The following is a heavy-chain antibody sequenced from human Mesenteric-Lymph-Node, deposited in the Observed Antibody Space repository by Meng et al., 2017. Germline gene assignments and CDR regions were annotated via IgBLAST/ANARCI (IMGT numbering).Heavy chain of an antibody. CDR3: TTRRLSSSWYVEDFDY. D-gene: IGHD6-13*01. CDR1: GFTFSNAW. CDR2: IKSKTDGGTT. Sequence: GGSLRLSCAASGFTFSNAWMSWVRQAPGKGLEWVGRIKSKTDGGTTDYAAPVKGRFTISRDDSKNTLYLQMNSLKTEDTAVYYCTTRRLSSSWYVEDFDYWGQGTLVTVSS. V-gene: IGHV3-15*01. J-gene: IGHJ4*02.